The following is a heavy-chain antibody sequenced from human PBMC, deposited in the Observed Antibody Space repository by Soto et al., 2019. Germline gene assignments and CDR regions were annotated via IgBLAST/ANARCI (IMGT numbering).Heavy chain of an antibody. V-gene: IGHV3-21*01. CDR2: ISSSSSYI. CDR3: AREGSFLGWDWFDP. D-gene: IGHD2-15*01. CDR1: GFPFSSYS. Sequence: GGSLRLSFAASGFPFSSYSMNWVRPAPGKGLEWVSSISSSSSYIYYADSVKGRFTISRDNAKNSLYLQMNSLRAEDTAVYYCAREGSFLGWDWFDPWGQGTLVTVSS. J-gene: IGHJ5*02.